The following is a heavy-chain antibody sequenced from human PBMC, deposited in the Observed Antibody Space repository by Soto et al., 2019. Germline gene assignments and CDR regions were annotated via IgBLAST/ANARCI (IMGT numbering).Heavy chain of an antibody. CDR1: GFTFNTYA. D-gene: IGHD3-10*01. V-gene: IGHV3-30*04. J-gene: IGHJ4*02. Sequence: QVHLEESGGGVVHPGRSLRLSCAASGFTFNTYAVHWVRQAPGKGLEWVAVVSSDGSNKYYSDSVKDRFSISRDNSNNTLSLQMNSLRTEDTAVYYCARGAITVLRGVDYWGRGTLVTVSS. CDR2: VSSDGSNK. CDR3: ARGAITVLRGVDY.